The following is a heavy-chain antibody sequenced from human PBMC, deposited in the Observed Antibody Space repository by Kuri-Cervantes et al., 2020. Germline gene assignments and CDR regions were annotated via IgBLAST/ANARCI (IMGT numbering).Heavy chain of an antibody. J-gene: IGHJ6*03. CDR2: ISSSSSYI. D-gene: IGHD6-13*01. CDR1: GFTFSSYS. V-gene: IGHV3-21*01. CDR3: ARESVAAGSGYYYMDV. Sequence: GESLKISCAASGFTFSSYSMNWVRQAPGKGLEWVSSISSSSSYIYYADSVKGRFTISRDNAKNSLYLRMNSLRAEDTAVYYCARESVAAGSGYYYMDVWGKGTTVTVSS.